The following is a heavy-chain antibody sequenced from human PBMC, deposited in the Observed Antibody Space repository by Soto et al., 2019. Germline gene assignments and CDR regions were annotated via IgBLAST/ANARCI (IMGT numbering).Heavy chain of an antibody. CDR3: AKDRDPYYYYYLMDV. CDR2: MSYDGSKI. CDR1: GFAFDTYG. J-gene: IGHJ6*02. V-gene: IGHV3-30*18. Sequence: QPGGSLRLSCEASGFAFDTYGMHWIRQGAGQGLEWVATMSYDGSKIYYRDSVRGRFSISRDDSKRTLYLQMNSLRAEDTAVYYCAKDRDPYYYYYLMDVWGHGTTVTVSS.